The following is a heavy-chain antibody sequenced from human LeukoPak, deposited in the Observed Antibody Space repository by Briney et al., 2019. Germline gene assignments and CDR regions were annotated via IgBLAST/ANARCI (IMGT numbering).Heavy chain of an antibody. CDR2: IYTSGST. Sequence: PSQTLSLTCTVSGGSISSGSYYWSWIRQPAGKGLEWIGRIYTSGSTKYNPSLKSRVTISVDTSKNQFSLKLSSVTAADTAVYYCARVNARNFDYWGQGTLVTVSS. CDR3: ARVNARNFDY. CDR1: GGSISSGSYY. J-gene: IGHJ4*02. V-gene: IGHV4-61*02.